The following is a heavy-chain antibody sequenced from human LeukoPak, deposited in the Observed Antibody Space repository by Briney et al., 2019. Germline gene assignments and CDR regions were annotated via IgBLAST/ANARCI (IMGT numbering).Heavy chain of an antibody. CDR3: AKSEVGNYGSGSYNYFDY. CDR2: ISGSGGST. J-gene: IGHJ4*02. Sequence: GGSLRLSCAASGFTFSSYAMSWVRQAPGKGLEWVSAISGSGGSTYYADSVKGRFTISRDNSNNTLYLQMNSLRAEDTAVYYCAKSEVGNYGSGSYNYFDYWGQGTLVTVSS. V-gene: IGHV3-23*01. CDR1: GFTFSSYA. D-gene: IGHD3-10*01.